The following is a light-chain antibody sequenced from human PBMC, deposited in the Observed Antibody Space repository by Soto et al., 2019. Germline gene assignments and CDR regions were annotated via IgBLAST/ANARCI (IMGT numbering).Light chain of an antibody. V-gene: IGKV3D-15*01. CDR2: GAS. CDR1: QSLSSN. CDR3: QQSYSPPPIT. Sequence: EIVLPHSPATLSVSPGARSTLSCRASQSLSSNLAWYRQKPGQAPRLLIYGASTRATGIPPRFSGSGSGTDFTLTISGLQPEDFATYYCQQSYSPPPITFGQGTRLEIK. J-gene: IGKJ5*01.